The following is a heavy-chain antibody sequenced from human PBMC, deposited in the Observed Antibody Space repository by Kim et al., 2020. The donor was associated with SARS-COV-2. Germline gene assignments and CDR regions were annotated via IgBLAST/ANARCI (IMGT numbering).Heavy chain of an antibody. D-gene: IGHD1-1*01. Sequence: GGSLRLFCAASGFTFSNYAMYWVRQAPGKGLEWVAVISYDGSNKYYADSVKGRFSISRDNSKNTLYLQMNSLRGEDTAVYYCARDGAERIGATGHPDKWGQGTLVTVSS. V-gene: IGHV3-30*04. J-gene: IGHJ4*02. CDR1: GFTFSNYA. CDR3: ARDGAERIGATGHPDK. CDR2: ISYDGSNK.